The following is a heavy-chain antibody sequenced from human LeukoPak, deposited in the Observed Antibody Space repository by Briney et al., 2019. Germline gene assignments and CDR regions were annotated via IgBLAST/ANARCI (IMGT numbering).Heavy chain of an antibody. CDR1: GYTFTSYD. D-gene: IGHD3-22*01. CDR2: MNPNSGNT. Sequence: ASVKVSCKASGYTFTSYDINWVRQATGQGLEWMGWMNPNSGNTGYAQKFQGRVTITRNTSISTAYMELSSLRSEDTAVYYCARIYYDSSGYHFDYWGQGTLVTVSS. V-gene: IGHV1-8*03. CDR3: ARIYYDSSGYHFDY. J-gene: IGHJ4*02.